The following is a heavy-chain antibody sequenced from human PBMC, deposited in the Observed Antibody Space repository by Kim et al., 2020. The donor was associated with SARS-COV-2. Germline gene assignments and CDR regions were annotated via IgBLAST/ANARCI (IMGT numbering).Heavy chain of an antibody. Sequence: GGSLRLSCAASGFTFSSYSMNWVRQAPGKGLEWVSSISSSSSYIYYADSVKGRFTISRDNAKNSLYLQMNSLRAEDTAVYYCARNTGPIVADYYYYYGMDVWGQGTTVTVSS. CDR1: GFTFSSYS. J-gene: IGHJ6*02. CDR3: ARNTGPIVADYYYYYGMDV. D-gene: IGHD3-22*01. V-gene: IGHV3-21*01. CDR2: ISSSSSYI.